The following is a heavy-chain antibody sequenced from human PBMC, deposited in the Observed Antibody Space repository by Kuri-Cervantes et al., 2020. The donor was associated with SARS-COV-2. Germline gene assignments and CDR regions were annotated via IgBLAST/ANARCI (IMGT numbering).Heavy chain of an antibody. D-gene: IGHD3-3*01. J-gene: IGHJ5*02. V-gene: IGHV1-24*01. CDR1: GYTLTELS. CDR2: FDPEDGET. CDR3: ATGPPYYDPSNWFDP. Sequence: ASVKVSCKVSGYTLTELSMHWVRQAPGKGLEWMGGFDPEDGETIYAQKFQGRVTMTEDTSTDTAYMELSSLRSEDTAVYYCATGPPYYDPSNWFDPWDQGTLVTVSS.